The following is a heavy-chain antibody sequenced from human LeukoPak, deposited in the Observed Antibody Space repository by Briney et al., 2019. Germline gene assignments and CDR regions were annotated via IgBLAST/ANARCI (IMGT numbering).Heavy chain of an antibody. D-gene: IGHD5-12*01. CDR1: GFTFSNYA. CDR3: AKDLLAEWRGFFDY. Sequence: GGSLRLSCVASGFTFSNYAMSWVRQAPGKGLEWVSGTSGSGDSTYYADSVKGRFTISKDNSKNTLYLQMNSLRGEDTAVYYCAKDLLAEWRGFFDYWGQGTLVTVSS. V-gene: IGHV3-23*01. J-gene: IGHJ4*02. CDR2: TSGSGDST.